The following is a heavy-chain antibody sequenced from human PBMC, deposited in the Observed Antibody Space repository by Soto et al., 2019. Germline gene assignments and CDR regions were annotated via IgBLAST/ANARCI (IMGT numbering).Heavy chain of an antibody. CDR3: AGKPNALYYFDY. V-gene: IGHV4-31*03. CDR1: GFSISGSDYY. D-gene: IGHD2-8*01. J-gene: IGHJ4*02. CDR2: IHHSGST. Sequence: SDTLSLTFTVSGFSISGSDYYWCWVRLRPGEGLEWIGYIHHSGSTYYSPSLNSRVTFSIDTSKHQFSLKLRSVTAADTAVYFCAGKPNALYYFDYWGQGTLVTVSS.